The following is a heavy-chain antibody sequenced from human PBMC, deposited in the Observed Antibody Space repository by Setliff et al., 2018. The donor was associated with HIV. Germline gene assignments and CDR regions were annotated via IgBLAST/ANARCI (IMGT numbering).Heavy chain of an antibody. CDR3: ARDKRDDNFLTSRISSVFDF. D-gene: IGHD1-1*01. Sequence: GGSLRLSCAASGFRFSVYSMHWVRQAPGKGLEWLSYITGSSTTYYAESVKGRFTISRDNARNSLYLQVNSLRVEDTAVYYCARDKRDDNFLTSRISSVFDFWGEGTLVTVSS. CDR2: ITGSSTT. J-gene: IGHJ4*02. CDR1: GFRFSVYS. V-gene: IGHV3-48*01.